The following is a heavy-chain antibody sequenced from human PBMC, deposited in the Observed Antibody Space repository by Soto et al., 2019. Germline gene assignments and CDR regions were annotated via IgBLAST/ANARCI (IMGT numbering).Heavy chain of an antibody. CDR1: GGSISSYY. J-gene: IGHJ3*02. Sequence: PSETLSLTCTFSGGSISSYYWSCIRQPPGKGLEWIGYIYYSGSTNYNPSLKSRVTISVDTSKNQFSLKLSSVTAADTAMYYCARERGATYDVFAIVGNGTKVTVS. D-gene: IGHD1-26*01. CDR2: IYYSGST. V-gene: IGHV4-59*01. CDR3: ARERGATYDVFAI.